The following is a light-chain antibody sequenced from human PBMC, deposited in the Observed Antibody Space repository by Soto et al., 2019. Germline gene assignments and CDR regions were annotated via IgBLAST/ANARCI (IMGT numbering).Light chain of an antibody. CDR1: QSVSSY. J-gene: IGKJ4*01. Sequence: EIVLTQSPATLSLSPGEGATLSCRASQSVSSYLAWYQHKPGQAPRLLIYDASTRATGIPARFSGSGSGTDFNLTISSLAPEDFAVYYCQQRSNWPPLFGGGTKVEIK. V-gene: IGKV3-11*01. CDR3: QQRSNWPPL. CDR2: DAS.